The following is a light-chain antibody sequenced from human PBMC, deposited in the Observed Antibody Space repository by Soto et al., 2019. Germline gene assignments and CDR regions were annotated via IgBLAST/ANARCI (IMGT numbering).Light chain of an antibody. CDR1: SSNIGAGYD. J-gene: IGLJ1*01. V-gene: IGLV1-40*01. Sequence: QSVLTQPPSVSGAPGQRVTISCTGSSSNIGAGYDVHWYQQLPGTAPKLLIYGNTNRPSGVPDRFSGSKSGTSASLAITGLQAEDEADYYCQSYDSSLSGPSFVFGTVTKVTVL. CDR3: QSYDSSLSGPSFV. CDR2: GNT.